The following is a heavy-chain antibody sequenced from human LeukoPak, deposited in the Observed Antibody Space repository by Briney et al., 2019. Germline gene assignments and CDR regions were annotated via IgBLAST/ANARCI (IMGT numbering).Heavy chain of an antibody. CDR3: AKALSPGTTGTTGDYFDY. J-gene: IGHJ4*02. V-gene: IGHV3-9*01. CDR1: GFTFDDYA. Sequence: PGGSLRLSCAVSGFTFDDYAMHWVRHAPGKGLEWVSGISWNSGSIGYADSVEGRFTISRDNAKNSLYLQMNSLRAEDTALYYCAKALSPGTTGTTGDYFDYWGQGTLVTVSS. CDR2: ISWNSGSI. D-gene: IGHD1-1*01.